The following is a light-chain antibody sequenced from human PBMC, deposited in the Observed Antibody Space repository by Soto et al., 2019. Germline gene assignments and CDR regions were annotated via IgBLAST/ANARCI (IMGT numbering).Light chain of an antibody. Sequence: IGLAPSPCTLSLSQGESATLSCRASQTVRNNYLAWYQQKPGQAPRLLIYDASSRATGIPDRFSGGGSGTDFTLTISRLEPEDFAVYYCQQFSSYPLTFGGGAMVDVK. CDR3: QQFSSYPLT. CDR1: QTVRNNY. J-gene: IGKJ4*01. CDR2: DAS. V-gene: IGKV3-20*01.